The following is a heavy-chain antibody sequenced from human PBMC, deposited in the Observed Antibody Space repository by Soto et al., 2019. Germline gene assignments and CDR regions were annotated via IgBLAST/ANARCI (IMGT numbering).Heavy chain of an antibody. CDR1: GGSISYYY. J-gene: IGHJ6*02. Sequence: QVRLQESGPGLVKPSETLSLTCTVSGGSISYYYWNWIREPPAKGLEWIGYLDDRGGTNYEPTLSDPPSLRSRVPISADPSKNQVSLKLNSVTAEDTAVYFCAGDPVSGPAAIDGMDVWVQGTKVTVSS. D-gene: IGHD6-25*01. CDR3: AGDPVSGPAAIDGMDV. CDR2: LDDRGGT. V-gene: IGHV4-59*01.